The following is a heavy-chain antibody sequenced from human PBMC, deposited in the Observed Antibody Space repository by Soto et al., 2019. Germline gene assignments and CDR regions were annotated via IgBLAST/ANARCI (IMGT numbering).Heavy chain of an antibody. V-gene: IGHV4-39*01. Sequence: QLQLQESGPGLVKSSETLSLTCTVSGASINSNSFYWGWIRQPPGKGLEWIGSIFHSGRTHYNPSLKSRVTLSVDTSRRQVSLEVGSVTAADTAVYYCVRQASKVWGAYPQATNFWGQGTLVTVSS. CDR1: GASINSNSFY. CDR2: IFHSGRT. J-gene: IGHJ4*02. D-gene: IGHD3-16*02. CDR3: VRQASKVWGAYPQATNF.